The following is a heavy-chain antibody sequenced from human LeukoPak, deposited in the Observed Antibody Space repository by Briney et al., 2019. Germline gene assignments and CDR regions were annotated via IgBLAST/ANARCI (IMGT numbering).Heavy chain of an antibody. V-gene: IGHV3-48*02. Sequence: GGSLRLSCAASGFTFSAYNMNWVRQAPGKGLEWVSYISYSAGHIYYADSVKGRFTISGDNAKNSLFLQMKSLTDEDTALYYCARNDGHDAFDIWGQGTMVTVSS. CDR2: ISYSAGHI. J-gene: IGHJ3*02. CDR3: ARNDGHDAFDI. CDR1: GFTFSAYN.